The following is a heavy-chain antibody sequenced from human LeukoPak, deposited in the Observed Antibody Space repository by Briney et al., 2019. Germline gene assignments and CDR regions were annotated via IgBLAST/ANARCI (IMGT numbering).Heavy chain of an antibody. D-gene: IGHD2-15*01. CDR1: GDSISSYY. V-gene: IGHV4-59*01. CDR3: ATGGTSPFGP. Sequence: SETLSLTCIVSGDSISSYYWSWIRQPPGRGLEWIGYIHYTGSTNYNPFLKSRVTMSLDTTKNQFSLNLTSVTAADTAVYYCATGGTSPFGPWGQGILVTVSS. J-gene: IGHJ5*02. CDR2: IHYTGST.